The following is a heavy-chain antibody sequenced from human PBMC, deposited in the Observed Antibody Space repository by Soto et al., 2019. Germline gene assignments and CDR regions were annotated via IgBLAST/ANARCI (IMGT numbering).Heavy chain of an antibody. CDR1: GFPSSAYN. CDR2: ITVGSSHI. V-gene: IGHV3-21*01. Sequence: GGSLRLSCTGSGFPSSAYNINWVRQAPGKGLEWVSSITVGSSHIYQPNSMKGRLTISRDDAKNSVYLQIDSLRDEDTALYYCSRSPEVGVRGAYWGQGTLVTVSS. CDR3: SRSPEVGVRGAY. D-gene: IGHD3-16*01. J-gene: IGHJ4*02.